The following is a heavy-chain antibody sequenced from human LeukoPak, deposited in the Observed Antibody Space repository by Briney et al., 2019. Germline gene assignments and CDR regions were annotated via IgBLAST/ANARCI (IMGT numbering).Heavy chain of an antibody. CDR3: AKAPLYYYDSSGYNDY. J-gene: IGHJ4*02. D-gene: IGHD3-22*01. CDR2: IRYDGSNK. V-gene: IGHV3-30*02. CDR1: GFTFSSYG. Sequence: PGGSLRLSCAASGFTFSSYGMHWVRQAPGKGLEWVAFIRYDGSNKYYADSVKGRFTIPRDNSKNTLYLQMNSLRAEDTAVYYCAKAPLYYYDSSGYNDYWGQGTLVTVSS.